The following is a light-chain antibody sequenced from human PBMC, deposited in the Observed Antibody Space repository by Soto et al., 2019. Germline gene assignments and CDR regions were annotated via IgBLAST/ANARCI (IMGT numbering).Light chain of an antibody. CDR1: SSDVGAYDF. Sequence: VLTLPASLSGSPGQSIAISCTGTSSDVGAYDFVSWYQQHPDKAPKLLIYEVSNRPSGVSDRFSGSKSVNPAPLTISGLQAEDEADYYCSSHTTRNTRVFGTGTKVTVL. CDR2: EVS. J-gene: IGLJ1*01. V-gene: IGLV2-14*03. CDR3: SSHTTRNTRV.